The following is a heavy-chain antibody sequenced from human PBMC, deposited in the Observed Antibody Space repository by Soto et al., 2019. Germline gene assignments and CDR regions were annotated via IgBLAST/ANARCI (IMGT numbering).Heavy chain of an antibody. Sequence: ASVKVSCEASGYTFSNYGISCVRQGPGQGLEWMGWISGYNGNTHYEEKVQDRIKMTTDTSTSTTYLELRSLRSDDTAVYFCARDPGFGFGYSYAFAMDVWGQGTTVTVSS. V-gene: IGHV1-18*01. CDR2: ISGYNGNT. CDR3: ARDPGFGFGYSYAFAMDV. D-gene: IGHD5-18*01. J-gene: IGHJ6*02. CDR1: GYTFSNYG.